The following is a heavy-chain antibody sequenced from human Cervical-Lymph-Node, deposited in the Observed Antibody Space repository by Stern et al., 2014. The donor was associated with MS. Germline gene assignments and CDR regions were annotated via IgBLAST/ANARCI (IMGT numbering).Heavy chain of an antibody. J-gene: IGHJ3*02. CDR1: GGPFSSYA. V-gene: IGHV1-69*01. CDR2: IIPIFGTA. D-gene: IGHD1-26*01. CDR3: ARYGSYTAFDI. Sequence: QLVQSGAEVKKPGSSVKVSCKASGGPFSSYAISWVRQAPGQGLAWMGWIIPIFGTATYAQKFQGRVTITADESTSTAYMELSSLRSEDTAVYYCARYGSYTAFDIWGQGTMVTVSS.